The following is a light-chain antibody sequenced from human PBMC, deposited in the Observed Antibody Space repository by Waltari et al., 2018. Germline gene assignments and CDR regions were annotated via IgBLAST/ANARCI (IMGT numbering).Light chain of an antibody. V-gene: IGLV2-11*01. CDR3: CSYAGKYTFV. CDR1: IHDIGSDNY. CDR2: DVG. Sequence: QSALTQPRSVSGSPGQSVTISCTGTIHDIGSDNYVSWYQHTPDNAPKLIIYDVGRRPAGVPYRFSGSKDGITASLTISGLQSADEGDYYCCSYAGKYTFVVGGGTKLTV. J-gene: IGLJ2*01.